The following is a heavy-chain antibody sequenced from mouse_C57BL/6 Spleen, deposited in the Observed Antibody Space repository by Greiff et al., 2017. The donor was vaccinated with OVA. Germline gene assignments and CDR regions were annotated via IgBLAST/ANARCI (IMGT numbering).Heavy chain of an antibody. CDR2: IYPGDGDT. J-gene: IGHJ2*01. CDR1: GYAFSSSW. CDR3: ARKTTVYFDY. D-gene: IGHD1-1*01. V-gene: IGHV1-82*01. Sequence: QVQLQQSGPELVKPGASVKISCKASGYAFSSSWMNWVKQRPGKGLEWIGRIYPGDGDTNYNGKFKGKATLTADKSSSTAYMQLSSLTSEDSAVYFCARKTTVYFDYWGQGTTLTVAS.